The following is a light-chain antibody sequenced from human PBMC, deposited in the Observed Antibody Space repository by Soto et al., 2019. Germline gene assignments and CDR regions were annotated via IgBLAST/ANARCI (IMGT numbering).Light chain of an antibody. Sequence: DIQRTQSPSTLSGSVGDRVTITCRASQTISSWLAWYQQKPGKAPKLLIYKASTLKSGVQSRFSGSGSGTEFTLTIRSLQPDDFATYYCQHYNSYSEAVGQGTKVEIK. J-gene: IGKJ1*01. CDR3: QHYNSYSEA. CDR2: KAS. V-gene: IGKV1-5*03. CDR1: QTISSW.